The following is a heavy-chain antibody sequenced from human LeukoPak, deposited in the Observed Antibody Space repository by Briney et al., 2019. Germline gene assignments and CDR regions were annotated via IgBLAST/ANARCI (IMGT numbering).Heavy chain of an antibody. CDR1: GFTVSSNY. Sequence: GGSLRLSCAASGFTVSSNYMSWVRQAPGKGLEWVSVIYSGGSTYYADSVKGRFTISRDNSKNTLYLQMNSLRAEDTAVYYCARVRRDDFWSGYSYYYYMDVWGKGTTVTVSS. J-gene: IGHJ6*03. CDR2: IYSGGST. D-gene: IGHD3-3*01. CDR3: ARVRRDDFWSGYSYYYYMDV. V-gene: IGHV3-53*01.